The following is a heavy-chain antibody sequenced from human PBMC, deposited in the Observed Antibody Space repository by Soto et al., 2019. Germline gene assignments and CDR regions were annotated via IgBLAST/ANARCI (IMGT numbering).Heavy chain of an antibody. V-gene: IGHV3-33*01. D-gene: IGHD1-1*01. CDR3: ARDGRDGYNFAHYYFDY. CDR1: GFTFSSYG. Sequence: PGGSLRLSCAASGFTFSSYGMHWVRQAPGKGLEWVAVIWYDGSNKYYADSVKGRFTISRDNSKNTLYLQTNSLRAEDTAVYYCARDGRDGYNFAHYYFDYWGQGTLVTVSS. CDR2: IWYDGSNK. J-gene: IGHJ4*02.